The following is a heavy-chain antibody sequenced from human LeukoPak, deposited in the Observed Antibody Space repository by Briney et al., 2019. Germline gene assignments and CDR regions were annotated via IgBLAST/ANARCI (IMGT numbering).Heavy chain of an antibody. CDR1: GGSFSGYY. V-gene: IGHV4-34*01. D-gene: IGHD1-26*01. CDR3: ARLYSGSFDY. J-gene: IGHJ4*02. CDR2: INHSGST. Sequence: SETLSLTCAVYGGSFSGYYWSWIRQPPGKGLEWIGEINHSGSTNYNPSLKSRVTISVDTSKKQFSLKLSSVTAADTAVYYCARLYSGSFDYWGQGTLVTVSS.